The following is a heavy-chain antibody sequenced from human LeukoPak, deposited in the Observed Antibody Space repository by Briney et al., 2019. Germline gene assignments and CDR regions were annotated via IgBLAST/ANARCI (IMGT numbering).Heavy chain of an antibody. D-gene: IGHD6-13*01. CDR2: FYPGNSIP. V-gene: IGHV5-51*01. CDR3: ARCTTWYSGVY. J-gene: IGHJ4*02. CDR1: GYDFSRYY. Sequence: AGGSLQISCKGSGYDFSRYYIGWVRQMPGGGLEWIAFFYPGNSIPTYSPSFQGQVTISVDNTITTAYLQWSSLKASDTAMYYCARCTTWYSGVYWGQGTLVTVSS.